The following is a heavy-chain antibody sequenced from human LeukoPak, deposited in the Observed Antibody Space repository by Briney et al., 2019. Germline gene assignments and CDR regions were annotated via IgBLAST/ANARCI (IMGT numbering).Heavy chain of an antibody. V-gene: IGHV1-2*02. J-gene: IGHJ4*02. CDR3: ARAYSIYSYSGGWPPGGY. Sequence: ASVKVSCKASGYTFTGYYMHWVRQAPGQGLEWMGWINPNSGGTNYAQKFQGRVTMTRDTSISTAYMELSRLRSDDTAVYYCARAYSIYSYSGGWPPGGYWGQGTLVTVSS. CDR2: INPNSGGT. CDR1: GYTFTGYY. D-gene: IGHD6-19*01.